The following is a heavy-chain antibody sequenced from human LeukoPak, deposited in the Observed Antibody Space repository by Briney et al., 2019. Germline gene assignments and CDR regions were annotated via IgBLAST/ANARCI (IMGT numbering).Heavy chain of an antibody. CDR2: IYPRDGST. CDR1: GYTFTSTY. CDR3: ARGKNYGGNLVY. V-gene: IGHV1-46*01. J-gene: IGHJ4*02. Sequence: ASVKVSCKASGYTFTSTYIHWVRQAPGQGLEWMGMIYPRDGSTNYAQKFQGRVTITADESTSTAYMELSSLRSEDTAVYYCARGKNYGGNLVYWGQGTLVTVSS. D-gene: IGHD4-23*01.